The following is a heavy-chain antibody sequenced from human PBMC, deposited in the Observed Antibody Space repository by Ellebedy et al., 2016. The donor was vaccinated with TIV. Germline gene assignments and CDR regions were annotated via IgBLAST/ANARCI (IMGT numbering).Heavy chain of an antibody. CDR3: ARAGIVGATGIYFDY. CDR2: IYYSGST. V-gene: IGHV4-61*01. D-gene: IGHD1-26*01. Sequence: MPSETLSLTCAVSGGSIPSSSYYWSWIRQPPGKGLEWIGYIYYSGSTNYNPSPKSRVTRSVDTSKNQFSLKLSSVTAADTAVYYCARAGIVGATGIYFDYWGQGTLVTVSS. J-gene: IGHJ4*02. CDR1: GGSIPSSSYY.